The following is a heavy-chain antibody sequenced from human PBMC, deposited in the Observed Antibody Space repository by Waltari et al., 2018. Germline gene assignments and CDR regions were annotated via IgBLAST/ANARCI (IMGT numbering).Heavy chain of an antibody. J-gene: IGHJ4*02. CDR3: ARDPGGSYSKPLYYFDY. V-gene: IGHV3-33*01. CDR1: GFTFSSYG. Sequence: QVQLVESGGGVVQPGRSLRLSCAASGFTFSSYGMHWVRQAPGRGLEWVAVIWYDGSNKYYADSVKGRFTISRDNSKNTLYLQMNSLRAEDTAVYYCARDPGGSYSKPLYYFDYWGQGTLVTVSS. D-gene: IGHD1-26*01. CDR2: IWYDGSNK.